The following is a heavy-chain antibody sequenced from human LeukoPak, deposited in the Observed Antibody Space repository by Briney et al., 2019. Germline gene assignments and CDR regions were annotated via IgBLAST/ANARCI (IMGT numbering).Heavy chain of an antibody. D-gene: IGHD3-10*01. CDR1: GFTFSSYW. CDR3: ARRHNDEGIYDC. CDR2: INSDGSST. Sequence: GGSLRLSCAASGFTFSSYWMHWVRQAPGKGLVWVSRINSDGSSTNYADSVKGRFTISRDNAKNTLYLQMNSLRAEDTAVYYCARRHNDEGIYDCWGQGTLVTVSS. V-gene: IGHV3-74*01. J-gene: IGHJ4*02.